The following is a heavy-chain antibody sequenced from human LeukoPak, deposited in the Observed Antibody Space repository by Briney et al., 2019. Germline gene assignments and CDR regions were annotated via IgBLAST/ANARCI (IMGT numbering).Heavy chain of an antibody. CDR3: AKAQGGSGWYEGDWFDP. V-gene: IGHV3-23*01. CDR2: ISGSGGST. Sequence: QPGGSLRLSCAASGFTFSSYAMSWVRQAPGKGLEWVSAISGSGGSTYYADSVKGRFTISRDNSKNTLYLQMNSLRAEDTAVYYCAKAQGGSGWYEGDWFDPWGQGTPVTVSS. CDR1: GFTFSSYA. D-gene: IGHD6-19*01. J-gene: IGHJ5*02.